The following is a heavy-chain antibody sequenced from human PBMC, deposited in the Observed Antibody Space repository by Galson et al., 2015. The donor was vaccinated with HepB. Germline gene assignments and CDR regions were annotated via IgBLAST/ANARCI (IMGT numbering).Heavy chain of an antibody. CDR2: ISWNSGSI. Sequence: SLRLSCAASGFTFDDYAMHWVRQAPGKGLEWVSGISWNSGSIGYADSVKGRFTISRDNAKNSLYLQMNSLRAEDTALYYCAKGPYSSSWYVPLFDYWGQGTLVTVSS. CDR1: GFTFDDYA. D-gene: IGHD6-13*01. V-gene: IGHV3-9*01. CDR3: AKGPYSSSWYVPLFDY. J-gene: IGHJ4*02.